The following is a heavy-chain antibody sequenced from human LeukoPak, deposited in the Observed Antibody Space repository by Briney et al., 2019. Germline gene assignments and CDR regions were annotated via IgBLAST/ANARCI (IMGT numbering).Heavy chain of an antibody. CDR3: ARAPPRIAAAGFFAFDI. CDR2: INPDSKYI. V-gene: IGHV3-21*01. D-gene: IGHD6-13*01. J-gene: IGHJ3*02. CDR1: AFALSTYT. Sequence: GGSLRLSCAASAFALSTYTMEWVRLAPGKGLEWVSSINPDSKYIYYRDSVRGRFTISRDNAKNSLYLQMNSLRVEDTAVYYCARAPPRIAAAGFFAFDIWGQGTMVTVSS.